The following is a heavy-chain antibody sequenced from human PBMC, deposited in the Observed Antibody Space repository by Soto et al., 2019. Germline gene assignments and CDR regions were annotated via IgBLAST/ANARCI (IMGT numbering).Heavy chain of an antibody. V-gene: IGHV1-18*04. Sequence: RASVKVSCKASGYTFTSYGISWVRQAPGQGLEWMGWISAYNGNTNYAQKLQGRVTMTTDTSTSTAYMELRSLRSDDTAVYYCARDIRLLWFGELIGNYYYGMDVWGQGTTVTVSS. CDR3: ARDIRLLWFGELIGNYYYGMDV. CDR2: ISAYNGNT. CDR1: GYTFTSYG. J-gene: IGHJ6*02. D-gene: IGHD3-10*01.